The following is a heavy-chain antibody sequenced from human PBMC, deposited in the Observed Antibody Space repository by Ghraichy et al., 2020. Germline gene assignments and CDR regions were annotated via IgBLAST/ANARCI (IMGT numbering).Heavy chain of an antibody. CDR3: ARASRVVRFYYYDGMDV. Sequence: GGSLRLSCVGSGFTFSSYSMNWVRQSPGKGLEWVSYITSSGRTIFYADSVKGRFTISRDNAQNSLYLQMNSQRDEDTAVYYCARASRVVRFYYYDGMDVWGQGTTVTVSS. CDR2: ITSSGRTI. D-gene: IGHD4-23*01. J-gene: IGHJ6*02. CDR1: GFTFSSYS. V-gene: IGHV3-48*02.